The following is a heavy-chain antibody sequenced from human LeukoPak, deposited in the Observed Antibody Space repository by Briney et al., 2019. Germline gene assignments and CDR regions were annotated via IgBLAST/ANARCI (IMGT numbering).Heavy chain of an antibody. V-gene: IGHV3-23*01. Sequence: GGSLRLSCAASRFTFSSYAMSWVRQAPGKGLEWVSAISGSGGSTYYADSVKGRFTISRDNSKNTLYPQMNSLRAEDTAVYYCARYSDYDLSYWGQGTLVTVSS. J-gene: IGHJ4*02. CDR1: RFTFSSYA. CDR3: ARYSDYDLSY. CDR2: ISGSGGST. D-gene: IGHD5-12*01.